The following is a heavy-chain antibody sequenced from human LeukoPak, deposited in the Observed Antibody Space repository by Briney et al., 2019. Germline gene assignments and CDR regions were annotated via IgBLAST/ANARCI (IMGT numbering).Heavy chain of an antibody. J-gene: IGHJ4*02. D-gene: IGHD1/OR15-1a*01. Sequence: SETLSLTCTVSGGSISTYYWSWIRQPPGKGLEWIGYISYSGSTNYNPSLKSRVTISLDTSKNQFALKLSSVTAADTAVDYWARSIIGTRSKFDYWGQGTLVTVSS. CDR3: ARSIIGTRSKFDY. CDR2: ISYSGST. V-gene: IGHV4-59*08. CDR1: GGSISTYY.